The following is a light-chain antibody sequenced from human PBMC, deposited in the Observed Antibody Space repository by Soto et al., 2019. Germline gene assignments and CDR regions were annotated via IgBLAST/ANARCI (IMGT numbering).Light chain of an antibody. J-gene: IGLJ2*01. V-gene: IGLV2-14*01. CDR2: DVT. CDR1: SSDIGTYNS. CDR3: TSYTTSSTLV. Sequence: QSALTQPASVSGSPGQSITISCTGTSSDIGTYNSVSWYQQHAGKVPKLMIYDVTNRPSGVSDRFSGSKSGNTASLTISGHQAEDEADYYCTSYTTSSTLVFGGGTKLTVL.